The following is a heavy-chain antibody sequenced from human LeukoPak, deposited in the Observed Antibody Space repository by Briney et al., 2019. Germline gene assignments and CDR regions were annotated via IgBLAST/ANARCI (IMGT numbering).Heavy chain of an antibody. V-gene: IGHV1-2*06. J-gene: IGHJ4*02. Sequence: ASVKVSCKASGYTFTGYYIHWVRQAPGQGLEWMGRFSPNSGGTNSAQKFQARATMTRDTSISTAYMELSGLTSDDTAVYYCVRGGHYCSGVNCYGTDYWGQGTLVTVSS. CDR1: GYTFTGYY. CDR3: VRGGHYCSGVNCYGTDY. CDR2: FSPNSGGT. D-gene: IGHD2-15*01.